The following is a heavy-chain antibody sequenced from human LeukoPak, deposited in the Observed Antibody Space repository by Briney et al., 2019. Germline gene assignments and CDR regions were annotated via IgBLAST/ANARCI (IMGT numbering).Heavy chain of an antibody. CDR2: INSDGSST. D-gene: IGHD4-17*01. CDR3: ARDDYGDYVFDY. CDR1: GFTVSSNY. Sequence: PGGSLRLSCAASGFTVSSNYMNWVRQAPGKGLVWVSRINSDGSSTSYADSVKGRFTTSRDNAKNTLYLQMNSLRAEDTAVYYCARDDYGDYVFDYWGQGTLVTVSS. J-gene: IGHJ4*02. V-gene: IGHV3-74*01.